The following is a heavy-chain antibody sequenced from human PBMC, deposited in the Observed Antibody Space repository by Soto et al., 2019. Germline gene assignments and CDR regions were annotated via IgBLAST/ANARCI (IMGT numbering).Heavy chain of an antibody. CDR1: GFTFSSYA. D-gene: IGHD3-3*01. CDR3: AKALYDFWSGYPTYGMDV. Sequence: PGGSLRLSCAASGFTFSSYAMSWVRQAPGKGLEWVSAISGSGGSTYYADSVKGRFTISRGNSKNTLYLQMNSLRAEDTAVYYCAKALYDFWSGYPTYGMDVWGQGTTVTVS. J-gene: IGHJ6*02. V-gene: IGHV3-23*01. CDR2: ISGSGGST.